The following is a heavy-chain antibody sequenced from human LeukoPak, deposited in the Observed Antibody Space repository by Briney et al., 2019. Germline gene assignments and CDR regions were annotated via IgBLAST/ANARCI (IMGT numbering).Heavy chain of an antibody. V-gene: IGHV3-23*01. CDR3: TRDPPAVAINTYA. CDR1: GFTFKNYA. D-gene: IGHD6-13*01. J-gene: IGHJ5*02. CDR2: FGVNGRDT. Sequence: GGSLRLSCAASGFTFKNYALSWVRQAPGKGLEWVSGFGVNGRDTYYADFVKGRFTIARDIAKNTLYLQMNSLRVEDTAVYYCTRDPPAVAINTYAWGQGTLVTVSS.